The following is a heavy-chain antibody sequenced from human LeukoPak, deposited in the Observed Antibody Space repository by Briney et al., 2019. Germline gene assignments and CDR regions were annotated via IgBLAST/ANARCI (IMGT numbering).Heavy chain of an antibody. CDR2: IYYSGSA. CDR1: GGSISSYY. D-gene: IGHD2-2*01. Sequence: PSETLSLTCTVSGGSISSYYWSWIRQPPGKGLEWIGYIYYSGSANYNPSLKGRVTMSVDTSKNQFSLRLNSVTAADTAVYYCAREYCATTICYPSGGYYDSWGQGTLVTVSS. V-gene: IGHV4-59*12. J-gene: IGHJ4*02. CDR3: AREYCATTICYPSGGYYDS.